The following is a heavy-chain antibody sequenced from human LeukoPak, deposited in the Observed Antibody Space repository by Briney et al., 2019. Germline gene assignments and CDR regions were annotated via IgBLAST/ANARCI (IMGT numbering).Heavy chain of an antibody. J-gene: IGHJ4*02. Sequence: KPSETLSLTCTVSGGSISSGGYYWSWIRQHPGKGLEWIGYIYYSGNIFYNPSLKSRVTISRDTSKNQFSLKLSSVTAADTAVYYCARLVEYQLPFDYWGQGTLVTVSS. CDR1: GGSISSGGYY. V-gene: IGHV4-31*03. CDR3: ARLVEYQLPFDY. CDR2: IYYSGNI. D-gene: IGHD2-2*01.